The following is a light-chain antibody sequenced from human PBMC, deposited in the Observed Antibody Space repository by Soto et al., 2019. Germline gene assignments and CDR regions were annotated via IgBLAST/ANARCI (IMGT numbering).Light chain of an antibody. CDR1: SSDVGGYNY. Sequence: ALTQPASVSGSPGQSITISCTGTSSDVGGYNYVSWYQQHPGKAPKLMIYEVSNRPSGVSNRFSGSKSGNTASLTISGLQAEDEADYYCSSYTSSSTSYVFGTGTKV. CDR3: SSYTSSSTSYV. J-gene: IGLJ1*01. V-gene: IGLV2-14*01. CDR2: EVS.